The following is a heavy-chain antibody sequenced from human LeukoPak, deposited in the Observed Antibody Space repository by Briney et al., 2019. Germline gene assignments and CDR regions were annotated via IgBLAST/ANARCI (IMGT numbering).Heavy chain of an antibody. V-gene: IGHV4-38-2*01. CDR3: ASPELHCSSTSCANNLEYFQH. J-gene: IGHJ1*01. Sequence: KPSETLSLTCAVSGYSISSGYYWGWIRQPPGKGLEWIGSIYHSGSTYYNPSLKSRVTISVDTSKNQFSLKPSSVTAADTAVYYCASPELHCSSTSCANNLEYFQHWGQGTLVTVSS. CDR1: GYSISSGYY. CDR2: IYHSGST. D-gene: IGHD2-2*01.